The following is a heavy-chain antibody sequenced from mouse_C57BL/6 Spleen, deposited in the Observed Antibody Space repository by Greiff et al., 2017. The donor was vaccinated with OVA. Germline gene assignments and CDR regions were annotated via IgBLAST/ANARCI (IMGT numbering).Heavy chain of an antibody. J-gene: IGHJ4*01. V-gene: IGHV5-17*01. CDR1: GFTFSAYG. CDR3: ARLYDGYYTGYYAMDY. Sequence: EVMLVESGGGLVKPGGSLKLSCAASGFTFSAYGMHWVRQAPEKGLEWVAYISSGSSTIYYADTVKGRFTISRDNAKNTLFLQMTSLRSEDTAMYYCARLYDGYYTGYYAMDYWGQGTSVTVSS. D-gene: IGHD2-3*01. CDR2: ISSGSSTI.